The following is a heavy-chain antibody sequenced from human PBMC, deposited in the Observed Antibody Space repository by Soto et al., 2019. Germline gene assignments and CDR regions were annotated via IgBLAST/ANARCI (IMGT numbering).Heavy chain of an antibody. Sequence: QVQLVQSGAEVKKPGSSVKVSCKASGGTFSSYTISWVRQAPGQGLEWMGRIIPILGIANYAQKFQGRVTITADKSTSTAYMELSSLRSEDTAVYYCAGKPPSMSPAYYYYDYMDVWGKGTTVTVSS. D-gene: IGHD3-22*01. V-gene: IGHV1-69*02. CDR1: GGTFSSYT. J-gene: IGHJ6*03. CDR3: AGKPPSMSPAYYYYDYMDV. CDR2: IIPILGIA.